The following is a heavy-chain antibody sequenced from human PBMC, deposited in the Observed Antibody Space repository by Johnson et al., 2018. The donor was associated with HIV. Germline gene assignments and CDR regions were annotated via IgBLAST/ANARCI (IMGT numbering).Heavy chain of an antibody. J-gene: IGHJ3*02. D-gene: IGHD1-1*01. CDR3: ARDRYPPYDAFDM. Sequence: VQLVESGGGVVRPGGSLRLSCAASRFTFDDYGMSWVRQAPGKGLAWVSGINWNGGSTGYADFVKGRFTISRDNAKRSLYLQMNSLRVEDTALFFCARDRYPPYDAFDMWGQGTMVTVAS. V-gene: IGHV3-20*04. CDR2: INWNGGST. CDR1: RFTFDDYG.